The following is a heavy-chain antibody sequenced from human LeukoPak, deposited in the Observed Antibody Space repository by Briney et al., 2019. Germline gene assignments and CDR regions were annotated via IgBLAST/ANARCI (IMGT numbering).Heavy chain of an antibody. CDR2: ISWNSGSI. J-gene: IGHJ3*02. Sequence: GGSLRLSCAASGFTFDDYAMHWVRQAPGKGLEWVSGISWNSGSIGYADSVKGRFTISRDTAKNSLYMHMNSMSAEDTALYYCAKYTCSSTSCVFGAFDIWGQGTMVTVSS. CDR1: GFTFDDYA. D-gene: IGHD2-2*01. V-gene: IGHV3-9*01. CDR3: AKYTCSSTSCVFGAFDI.